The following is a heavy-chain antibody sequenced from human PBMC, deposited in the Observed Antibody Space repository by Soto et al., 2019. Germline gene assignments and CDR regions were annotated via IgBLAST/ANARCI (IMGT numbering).Heavy chain of an antibody. CDR3: ARSSHSTLTTFAY. Sequence: TSETLSLTCTVSGGSVSSGSYYWSWIRQPPGKGLEWIGYIYYSGSTNHNPSLKSRVTISVDTSKNQFSLKLSSVTAADTAVYYCARSSHSTLTTFAYWGQGTLVNVSS. D-gene: IGHD4-17*01. V-gene: IGHV4-61*01. J-gene: IGHJ4*02. CDR1: GGSVSSGSYY. CDR2: IYYSGST.